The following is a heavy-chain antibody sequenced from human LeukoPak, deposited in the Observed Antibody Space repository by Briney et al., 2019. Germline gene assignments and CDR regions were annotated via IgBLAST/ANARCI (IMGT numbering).Heavy chain of an antibody. CDR1: GFTFSSYA. D-gene: IGHD3-22*01. J-gene: IGHJ4*02. CDR3: AKWGHYYDSSGYSLPGGFDY. V-gene: IGHV3-7*03. CDR2: IREDGSQK. Sequence: GGSLRLSCAASGFTFSSYAMTWVRQAPGKGLEWVASIREDGSQKTAVDSVRGRFTISRDNAKNSVYLQMDSLRAEDTALYYCAKWGHYYDSSGYSLPGGFDYWGQGTLVTVSS.